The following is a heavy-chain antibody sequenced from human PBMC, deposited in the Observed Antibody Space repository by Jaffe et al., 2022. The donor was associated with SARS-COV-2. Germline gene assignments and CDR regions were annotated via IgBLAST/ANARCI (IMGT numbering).Heavy chain of an antibody. V-gene: IGHV5-51*01. J-gene: IGHJ4*02. CDR1: GYTFTTYW. Sequence: EVQLVQSGAEVKKPGESLKISCQGSGYTFTTYWIGWVRQMPGKGLEWMGILYPGDSDTRYSPSFQGQVIISADKSVSTAYLQWSSLKASDTAMYYCARLPYAGYSGGWSGDYWGQGTLVSVSS. CDR2: LYPGDSDT. D-gene: IGHD6-19*01. CDR3: ARLPYAGYSGGWSGDY.